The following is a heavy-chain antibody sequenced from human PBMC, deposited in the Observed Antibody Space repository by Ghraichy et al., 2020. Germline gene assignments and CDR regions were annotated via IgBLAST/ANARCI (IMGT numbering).Heavy chain of an antibody. J-gene: IGHJ4*02. CDR2: LYWNDEK. CDR3: IHRRVGGYDPDY. D-gene: IGHD5-12*01. CDR1: GFSLSNSGLG. V-gene: IGHV2-5*01. Sequence: SGPTLVKPTQTLTLTCSFSGFSLSNSGLGVGWIRQPPGKAPEWLAHLYWNDEKRYSPSLKTRLTVTKGPSENRVVLTMTNMDPVDTATYYCIHRRVGGYDPDYWGPGTPGTVSS.